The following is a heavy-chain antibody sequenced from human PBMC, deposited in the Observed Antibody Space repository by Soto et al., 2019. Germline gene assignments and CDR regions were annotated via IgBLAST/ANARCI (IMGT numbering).Heavy chain of an antibody. J-gene: IGHJ5*02. CDR3: ARAILSITFFGVVNPTFDP. Sequence: QVQLQESGPGLVKPSETLSLTCTVPGGSISSYYWSWIRQHPGKGLEWIGYIYYSGSTNYNPSLMSLVTISVDTSKNQSCLKLSSVTAADTAVYCCARAILSITFFGVVNPTFDPWGQGTLVTVSS. CDR2: IYYSGST. CDR1: GGSISSYY. D-gene: IGHD3-3*01. V-gene: IGHV4-59*01.